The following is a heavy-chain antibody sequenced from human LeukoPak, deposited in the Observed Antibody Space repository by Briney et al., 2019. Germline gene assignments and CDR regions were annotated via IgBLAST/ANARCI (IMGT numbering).Heavy chain of an antibody. Sequence: ASVKVSCKASGYTFTSYGISWVRQAPGQGLEWMGWISAYNGNTNYAQKLQGRVTMTTDTSTSTAYMELRSLRSDDTAVYYCARELPYYYDSSGYYEADYWGQGTLVTVSS. J-gene: IGHJ4*02. V-gene: IGHV1-18*01. CDR2: ISAYNGNT. D-gene: IGHD3-22*01. CDR3: ARELPYYYDSSGYYEADY. CDR1: GYTFTSYG.